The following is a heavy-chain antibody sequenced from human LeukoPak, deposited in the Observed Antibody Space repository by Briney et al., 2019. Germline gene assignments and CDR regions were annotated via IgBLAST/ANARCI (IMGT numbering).Heavy chain of an antibody. J-gene: IGHJ3*01. CDR2: IKQDGSEK. CDR1: GFTFSSYW. D-gene: IGHD3-10*01. Sequence: GGSLRLSCAASGFTFSSYWMTWVRQAPGKGLEWVANIKQDGSEKYYVDSVKGRFTVSRDNAKNSLYLQMNSLRAEDTAVYYCAREFYSRNYYDSGSAWGQGTMVTVTS. CDR3: AREFYSRNYYDSGSA. V-gene: IGHV3-7*01.